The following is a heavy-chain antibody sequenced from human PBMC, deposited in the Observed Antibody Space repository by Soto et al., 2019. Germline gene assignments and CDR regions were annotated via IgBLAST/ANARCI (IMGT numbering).Heavy chain of an antibody. CDR2: ISAFNGNK. Sequence: ASVKVSCKASGYTFTSYGISWVRQAPGQGLEWMGWISAFNGNKNYAQKLQGRVTITTDESTSTAYMELSSLRSEDTVVYYCARIDTRYDSSLIDPWGQGTLVTVSS. J-gene: IGHJ5*02. CDR3: ARIDTRYDSSLIDP. D-gene: IGHD3-22*01. CDR1: GYTFTSYG. V-gene: IGHV1-18*01.